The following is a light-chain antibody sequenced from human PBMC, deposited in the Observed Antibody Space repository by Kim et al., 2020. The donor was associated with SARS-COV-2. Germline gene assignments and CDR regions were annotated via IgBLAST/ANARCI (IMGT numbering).Light chain of an antibody. V-gene: IGLV3-1*01. J-gene: IGLJ2*01. CDR3: QAWDSSVV. CDR2: QDS. CDR1: KLGDKY. Sequence: ELTQPPSVSVSPGQTASITCSGDKLGDKYACWYQQKPGQSPVLVIYQDSKRPSGIPERFSGSNSGNTATLTISGTQAMDEADYYCQAWDSSVVFGGGTKLTVL.